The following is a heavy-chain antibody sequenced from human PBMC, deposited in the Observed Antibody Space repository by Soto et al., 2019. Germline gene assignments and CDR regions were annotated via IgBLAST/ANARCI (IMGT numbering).Heavy chain of an antibody. CDR3: ARQDSHYDFWGGPRHNWFDP. Sequence: PGESLKISCKGSGYSFTSYWIGWVRQMPGKGLEWMGIIYPGDSDTRYSPSFQGQVTISADKSISTAYLQWSSLKASDTAMYYCARQDSHYDFWGGPRHNWFDPWGQGTLVTVSS. J-gene: IGHJ5*02. CDR2: IYPGDSDT. D-gene: IGHD3-3*01. V-gene: IGHV5-51*01. CDR1: GYSFTSYW.